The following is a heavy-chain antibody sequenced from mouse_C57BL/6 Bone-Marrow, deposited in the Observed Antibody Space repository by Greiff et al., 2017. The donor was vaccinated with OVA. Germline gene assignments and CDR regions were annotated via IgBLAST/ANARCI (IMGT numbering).Heavy chain of an antibody. CDR2: INPNNGGT. V-gene: IGHV1-22*01. Sequence: VQLQQSGPELVKPGASVKMSCKASGYTFTDYNMHWVKQSHGKSLEWIGYINPNNGGTSYNQKFKGKATLTVDKSSSTAYMELRSLTSEDSAVYYYASTTTTPWFAYWGQGTLVTVSA. CDR3: ASTTTTPWFAY. J-gene: IGHJ3*01. CDR1: GYTFTDYN.